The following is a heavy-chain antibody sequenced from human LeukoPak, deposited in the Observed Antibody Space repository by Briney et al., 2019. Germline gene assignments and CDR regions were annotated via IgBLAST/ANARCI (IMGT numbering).Heavy chain of an antibody. CDR3: VRVLYCGGDCS. CDR1: GFTFSSYW. Sequence: GGSLRLSCAASGFTFSSYWMNWVRQAPGKGLVWVSRIASDGSSTTYADSVKGRFSISRGNAKNTLYLQMNSLRVEDTAVYYCVRVLYCGGDCSWGQGTLVTVSS. D-gene: IGHD2-21*02. CDR2: IASDGSST. J-gene: IGHJ4*02. V-gene: IGHV3-74*01.